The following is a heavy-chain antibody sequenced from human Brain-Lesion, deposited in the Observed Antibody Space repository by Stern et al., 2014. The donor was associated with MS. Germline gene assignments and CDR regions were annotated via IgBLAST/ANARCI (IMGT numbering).Heavy chain of an antibody. J-gene: IGHJ4*02. CDR2: CHPGGSA. CDR3: ASGYRIFDY. V-gene: IGHV4-61*02. Sequence: VQLEESGPGLVKPSQTLSLTCTVSGGSISSGSDYWSWIRQPVGKGLEWIGRCHPGGSAFYTPSLKSRVTISTDPSMNQFSLELNSATAADTAIYYCASGYRIFDYWGQGILVTVSS. D-gene: IGHD5-18*01. CDR1: GGSISSGSDY.